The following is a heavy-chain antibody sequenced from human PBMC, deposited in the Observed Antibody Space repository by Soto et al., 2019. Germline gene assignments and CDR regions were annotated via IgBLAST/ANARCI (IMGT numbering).Heavy chain of an antibody. D-gene: IGHD3-22*01. V-gene: IGHV3-53*02. Sequence: EVQLVETGGGLIQPGGSLRLSCAASGFTVSSNYMSWVRQAPGKGLEWVSVIYRGGSTYYADSVKGRFTISRDNSKNTLYLLNNSLRDEDTPVYYWERDYYNSSGYYYSSYFDYWGQGTVVSVSS. J-gene: IGHJ4*02. CDR2: IYRGGST. CDR1: GFTVSSNY. CDR3: ERDYYNSSGYYYSSYFDY.